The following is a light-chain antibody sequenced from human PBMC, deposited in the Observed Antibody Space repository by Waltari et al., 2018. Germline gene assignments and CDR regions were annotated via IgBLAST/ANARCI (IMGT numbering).Light chain of an antibody. Sequence: QSALSQPASVSGSPGQSIPLSCSGTSSDVGAFDFVSWYQQHPGKAPKLLIYGVSDRPSGVSNRFSGSKSGNTASLTISGLQAEDEADYYCSSYTTTYKLVFGSGTRVTVI. CDR2: GVS. CDR1: SSDVGAFDF. J-gene: IGLJ1*01. CDR3: SSYTTTYKLV. V-gene: IGLV2-14*03.